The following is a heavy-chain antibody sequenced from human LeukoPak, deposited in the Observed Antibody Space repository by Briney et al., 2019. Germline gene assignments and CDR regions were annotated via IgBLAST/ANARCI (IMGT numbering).Heavy chain of an antibody. CDR3: AKAHCSTTTCSFDY. V-gene: IGHV3-30*02. D-gene: IGHD2-2*01. CDR2: IRYDGSNK. CDR1: RFTFSSYG. Sequence: PGGSLRLSCAASRFTFSSYGIHWVRQAPGKGLEWVAFIRYDGSNKYYADSVKGRFTISRDNSKNTLYPQINSLRAEDTAVYYCAKAHCSTTTCSFDYWGQGTLVTVSS. J-gene: IGHJ4*02.